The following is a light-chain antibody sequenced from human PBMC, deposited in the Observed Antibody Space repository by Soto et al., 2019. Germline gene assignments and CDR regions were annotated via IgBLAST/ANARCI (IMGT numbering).Light chain of an antibody. CDR1: RSVSRD. J-gene: IGKJ4*01. Sequence: ETVLTQSPATLSVSPGARATLSCRASRSVSRDLAWYQQKPGQVPRLLIYGASTRASGIPARFSGSGSGTEFTLKISKVEAEDVGTYYCMHTLQIFPHTFGGGTMLEIK. CDR3: MHTLQIFPHT. V-gene: IGKV3-15*01. CDR2: GAS.